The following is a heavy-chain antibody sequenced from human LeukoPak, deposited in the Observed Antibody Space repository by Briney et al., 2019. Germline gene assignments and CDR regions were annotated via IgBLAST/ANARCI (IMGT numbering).Heavy chain of an antibody. Sequence: GGSLRLSCTVSGFTVSSNSMSWVRQAPGKGLKWVSFIYSDNTHYSDSVKGRFTISRDNSKNTLYLQMNSLRAEDTAVYYCARGSGTTGEVKFDPWGQGTLVTVSS. CDR2: IYSDNT. CDR3: ARGSGTTGEVKFDP. D-gene: IGHD4-17*01. V-gene: IGHV3-53*01. CDR1: GFTVSSNS. J-gene: IGHJ5*02.